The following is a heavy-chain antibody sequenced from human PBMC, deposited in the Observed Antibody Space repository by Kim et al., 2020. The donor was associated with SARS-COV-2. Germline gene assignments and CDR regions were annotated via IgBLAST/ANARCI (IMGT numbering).Heavy chain of an antibody. D-gene: IGHD6-13*01. CDR2: ISGSGGST. J-gene: IGHJ4*02. Sequence: GGSLRLSCAASGFTFSSYAMSWVRQAPGKGLEWVSAISGSGGSTYYADSVKVRFTISRDISKNTLYLQMNSLRAEDTAVYYCAKRKAAAGPNYFDYWGQGTLVTVSS. CDR3: AKRKAAAGPNYFDY. CDR1: GFTFSSYA. V-gene: IGHV3-23*01.